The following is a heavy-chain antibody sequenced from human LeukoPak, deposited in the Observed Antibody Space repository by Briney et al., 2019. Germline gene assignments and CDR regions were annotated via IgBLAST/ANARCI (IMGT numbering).Heavy chain of an antibody. D-gene: IGHD2-21*02. V-gene: IGHV4-39*01. Sequence: PSETLSLTCSVSAGSITRSSYYWGWLRQTPGEGLDWIGSIYYSGIAYYNPSLQGRVTMSVDTSKNQFSLKLNSVTVADTAVYFCARLRVTTGFDYWGQGIPVTVSS. CDR3: ARLRVTTGFDY. CDR1: AGSITRSSYY. CDR2: IYYSGIA. J-gene: IGHJ4*02.